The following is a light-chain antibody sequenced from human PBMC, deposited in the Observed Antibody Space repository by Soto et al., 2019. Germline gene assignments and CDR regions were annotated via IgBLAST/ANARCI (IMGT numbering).Light chain of an antibody. Sequence: DIQRTQSPSTLSASVGDRVTITCRASQSISSWLAWYQQKPGKAPKLLIYQASSLESGVPSRFSGSGSGTEFSLTISSLQPDDFATYYCQQYNSYSQYTFGQGTKLEIK. CDR1: QSISSW. V-gene: IGKV1-5*03. CDR3: QQYNSYSQYT. CDR2: QAS. J-gene: IGKJ2*01.